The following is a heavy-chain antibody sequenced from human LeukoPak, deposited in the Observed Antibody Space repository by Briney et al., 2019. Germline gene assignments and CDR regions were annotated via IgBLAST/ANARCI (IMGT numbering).Heavy chain of an antibody. V-gene: IGHV4-39*01. CDR1: GGSISSSSYS. CDR3: ARHRSRVQLRIYYFDY. J-gene: IGHJ4*02. CDR2: IYYSGST. D-gene: IGHD1-1*01. Sequence: SETLSLTCTVSGGSISSSSYSWGWIRQPPGKGLEWIGSIYYSGSTYYNPSLKSRVTISVDTSKNQFSLKLSSVTAAGTAVYYCARHRSRVQLRIYYFDYWGQGTLVTVSS.